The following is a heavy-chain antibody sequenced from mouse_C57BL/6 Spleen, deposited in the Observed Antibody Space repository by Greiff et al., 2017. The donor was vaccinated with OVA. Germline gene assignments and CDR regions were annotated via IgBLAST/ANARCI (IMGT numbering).Heavy chain of an antibody. CDR1: GFTFSSYA. CDR3: AREGDGLWYFDV. CDR2: ISDGGSYT. J-gene: IGHJ1*03. Sequence: EVHLVESGGGLVKPGGSLKLSCAASGFTFSSYAMSWVRQTPEKRLEWVATISDGGSYTYYPDNVKGRFTISRDNAKNNLYLQMSHLKSEDTAMYYCAREGDGLWYFDVWGTGTTVTVSS. V-gene: IGHV5-4*01. D-gene: IGHD2-3*01.